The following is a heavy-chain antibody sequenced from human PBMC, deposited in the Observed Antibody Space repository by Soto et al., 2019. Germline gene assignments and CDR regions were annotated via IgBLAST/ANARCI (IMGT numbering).Heavy chain of an antibody. CDR2: ISSSGSTI. CDR3: ARVNRGDTSPYYDFWSGPPQYYYYGMDV. D-gene: IGHD3-3*01. CDR1: GFTFSSYE. V-gene: IGHV3-48*03. J-gene: IGHJ6*02. Sequence: EVQLVESGGGLVQPGGSLRLSCAASGFTFSSYEMNWVRQAPGKGLEWVSYISSSGSTIYYADSVKGRFTISRDNAKNSLYLQMNSLRAEDTAVYYCARVNRGDTSPYYDFWSGPPQYYYYGMDVWGQGTTVTVSS.